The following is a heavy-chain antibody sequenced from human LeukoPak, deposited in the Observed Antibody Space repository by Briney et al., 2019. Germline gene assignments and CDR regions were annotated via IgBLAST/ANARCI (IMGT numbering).Heavy chain of an antibody. D-gene: IGHD3-3*01. Sequence: GGSLRLSCAASGFTFSNYPMSFVRQAPGKGLEWVSTSGGGDNTYYADSVKGRFTISRDESKSTLYLQMSNLRAEDTAVYYCAKIPGGSYDFWSGYSARGFDPWGQGTLVTVSS. CDR1: GFTFSNYP. J-gene: IGHJ5*02. CDR3: AKIPGGSYDFWSGYSARGFDP. CDR2: SGGGDNT. V-gene: IGHV3-23*01.